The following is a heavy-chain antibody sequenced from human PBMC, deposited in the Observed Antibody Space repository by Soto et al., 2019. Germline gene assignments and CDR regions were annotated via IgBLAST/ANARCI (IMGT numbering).Heavy chain of an antibody. CDR2: ISSSSSTI. CDR1: GLTFSSYS. CDR3: ASLVQAGWDY. D-gene: IGHD6-19*01. V-gene: IGHV3-48*02. J-gene: IGHJ4*02. Sequence: EVQLVESGGGLVQPGGSLRLSCAASGLTFSSYSMNWVRQAPGKGLEWVSYISSSSSTIYYADSVKGRFTISRDNAKKSLYLQMNSLRDEDTVVYYCASLVQAGWDYWGQGTLVTVSS.